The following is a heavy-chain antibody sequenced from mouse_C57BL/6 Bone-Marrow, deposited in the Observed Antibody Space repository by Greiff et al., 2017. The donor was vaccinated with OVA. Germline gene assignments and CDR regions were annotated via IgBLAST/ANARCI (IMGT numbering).Heavy chain of an antibody. V-gene: IGHV14-4*01. CDR3: TTGLYYFDY. D-gene: IGHD6-2*01. J-gene: IGHJ2*01. CDR1: GYTFTDYN. Sequence: EVQLQQSGPELVKPGASVKITCKASGYTFTDYNMHWVKQRPEQGLEWIGWIDPENGDTEYASKFQGKATITADTSSNTAYLQLSSLTSEDTSVYYCTTGLYYFDYWGQGTTLTVSS. CDR2: IDPENGDT.